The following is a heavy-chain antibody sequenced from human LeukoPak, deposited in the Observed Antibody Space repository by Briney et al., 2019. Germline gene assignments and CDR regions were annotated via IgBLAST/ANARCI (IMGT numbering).Heavy chain of an antibody. Sequence: GESLKISCKGSGYSFTSYWISWVRQMPGKGLEWMGRIDPSDSYTNSSPSFQGHVTISADKSISTAYLQWSSLKASDTAMYYCARHPRYCTSTTCYLDYWGQGTLVTVSS. J-gene: IGHJ4*02. D-gene: IGHD2-2*01. V-gene: IGHV5-10-1*01. CDR1: GYSFTSYW. CDR3: ARHPRYCTSTTCYLDY. CDR2: IDPSDSYT.